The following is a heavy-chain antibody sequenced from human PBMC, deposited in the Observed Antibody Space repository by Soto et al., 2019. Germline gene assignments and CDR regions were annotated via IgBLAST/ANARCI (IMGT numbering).Heavy chain of an antibody. CDR1: GYSFDTFG. CDR3: ARCYCSVGSCFTCWHFDL. D-gene: IGHD2-15*01. Sequence: QVQVVQSGAEVKKPGASVKVACKASGYSFDTFGMSWVRQAPGQGLEWMGWISIEKGDTNSAQKFQDRVTMTTDTSTSTSYMELRSLTSGDTAVYYCARCYCSVGSCFTCWHFDLWGRGTLGTVSS. V-gene: IGHV1-18*01. CDR2: ISIEKGDT. J-gene: IGHJ2*01.